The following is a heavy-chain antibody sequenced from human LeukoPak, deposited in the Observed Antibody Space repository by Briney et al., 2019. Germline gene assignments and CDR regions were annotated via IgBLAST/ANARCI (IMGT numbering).Heavy chain of an antibody. J-gene: IGHJ4*02. CDR1: GGTFSSYA. CDR3: ARRRESSGLIFDY. V-gene: IGHV1-69*05. CDR2: IIPIFGTA. Sequence: SVKVSCKASGGTFSSYAISWLRQAPGQGLEWMGRIIPIFGTANYAQKFQGRVTITTDESTSTAYMELSSLRSEDTAVYYCARRRESSGLIFDYWGQGTLVTVSS. D-gene: IGHD6-19*01.